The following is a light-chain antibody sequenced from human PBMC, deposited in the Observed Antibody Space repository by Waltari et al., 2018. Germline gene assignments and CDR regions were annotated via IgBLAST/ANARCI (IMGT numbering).Light chain of an antibody. CDR2: GAS. CDR1: QNVIN. J-gene: IGKJ3*01. Sequence: EIVLTQSPGTLSLSPGERAILSCKASQNVINLAWYQQKPGQAPRLLIYGASSRATGIPDRFSGSGSGAVFTLTISRLEPEDFAVYYCQQYGGSLITFGPGTKVDIK. CDR3: QQYGGSLIT. V-gene: IGKV3-20*01.